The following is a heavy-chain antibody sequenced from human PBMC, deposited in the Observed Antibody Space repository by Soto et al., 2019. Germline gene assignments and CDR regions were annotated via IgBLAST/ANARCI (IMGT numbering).Heavy chain of an antibody. CDR3: ARVVNRWWLDFDP. Sequence: GGSLRLSCAASGFTFSSYWMHWVRQAPGKGLVWVSRINSDGSSTSYADSVKGRFTISRDNAKNTLYLQMNSLRAEDTAVYYCARVVNRWWLDFDPWGQGTLVTVSS. CDR1: GFTFSSYW. V-gene: IGHV3-74*01. J-gene: IGHJ5*02. CDR2: INSDGSST. D-gene: IGHD2-15*01.